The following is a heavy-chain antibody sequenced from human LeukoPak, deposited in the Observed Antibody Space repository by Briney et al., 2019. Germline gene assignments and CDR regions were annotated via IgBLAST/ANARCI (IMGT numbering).Heavy chain of an antibody. CDR2: IYTSGST. Sequence: PSETLSLTCTVSGGSISSGRHYWSWIRQPAGKGLEWIGRIYTSGSTNYNPSLKSRVTMSVDTSKNQFSLKLTSVTAADTAVYYCAREIDNYDTSGYYYYFDYWGQGTLVTVSS. V-gene: IGHV4-61*02. D-gene: IGHD3-22*01. CDR3: AREIDNYDTSGYYYYFDY. J-gene: IGHJ4*02. CDR1: GGSISSGRHY.